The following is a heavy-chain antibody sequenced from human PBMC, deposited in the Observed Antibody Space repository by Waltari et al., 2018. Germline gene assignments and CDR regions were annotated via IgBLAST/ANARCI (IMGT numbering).Heavy chain of an antibody. J-gene: IGHJ4*02. CDR3: ARADWGDGYNVDFDY. CDR1: GFTFSSLG. D-gene: IGHD7-27*01. CDR2: ISGSSQTI. Sequence: VRLVESGGGLVQPGGSLRLSCAASGFTFSSLGMNWIRRAPGEGVEWVSYISGSSQTIYYADSVKGRCTMSRDNARNSVFLQKNTLRDADTAVYYWARADWGDGYNVDFDYWGQGTLVTVSS. V-gene: IGHV3-48*02.